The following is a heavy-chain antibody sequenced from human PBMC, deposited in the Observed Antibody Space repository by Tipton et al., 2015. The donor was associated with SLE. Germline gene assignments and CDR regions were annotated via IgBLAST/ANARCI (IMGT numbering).Heavy chain of an antibody. V-gene: IGHV3-7*01. D-gene: IGHD2-8*02. CDR1: GFPFSTFW. CDR3: ARGTGRFYYYYGMYV. Sequence: SLRLSCAASGFPFSTFWMAWVRQAPGKGLEWLANIREDGSEKYYVDSLEGRFTISRDNIENSLYLHMHSLRAEDTAVYYCARGTGRFYYYYGMYVWGQGTPVTVSS. CDR2: IREDGSEK. J-gene: IGHJ6*02.